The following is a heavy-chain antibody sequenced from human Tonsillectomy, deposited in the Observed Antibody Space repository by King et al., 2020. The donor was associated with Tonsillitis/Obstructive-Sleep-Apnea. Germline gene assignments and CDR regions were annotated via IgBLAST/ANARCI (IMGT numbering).Heavy chain of an antibody. V-gene: IGHV4-34*12. D-gene: IGHD2-15*01. CDR3: ARVVAALLYADY. CDR1: GGSLSGYS. J-gene: IGHJ4*02. Sequence: VQLQQWGAGLLKPSETLSLTCSVYGGSLSGYSWHWIRQAPGKGLECIGQIIHSGIANYNPSLMSRVTISVETPRNQFSLKLVTVTAADTAVYYCARVVAALLYADYWGQGTQVTVSS. CDR2: IIHSGIA.